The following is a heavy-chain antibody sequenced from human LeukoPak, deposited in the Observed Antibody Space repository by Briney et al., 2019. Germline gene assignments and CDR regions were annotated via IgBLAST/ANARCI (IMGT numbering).Heavy chain of an antibody. CDR2: ISGSSGTT. V-gene: IGHV3-23*01. Sequence: GGSLRLSCAASGFTFSSYSMNWVRQAPGKGLEWVSAISGSSGTTYSADSVKGRFTISRDNSKNTLDLQMNSLRAEDTAVYYCAKDRSIHYYYYGMDVWGQGTTVTVSS. CDR1: GFTFSSYS. CDR3: AKDRSIHYYYYGMDV. J-gene: IGHJ6*02. D-gene: IGHD6-6*01.